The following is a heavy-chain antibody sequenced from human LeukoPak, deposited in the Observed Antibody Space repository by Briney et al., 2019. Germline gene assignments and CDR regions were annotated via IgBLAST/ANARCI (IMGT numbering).Heavy chain of an antibody. D-gene: IGHD2-15*01. CDR2: IRGDNGNT. V-gene: IGHV1-18*01. J-gene: IGHJ3*02. CDR3: ARWHTGGLDI. CDR1: GYTFSNYG. Sequence: GASVKVSCKASGYTFSNYGISWVRQAPGQGLEWVGWIRGDNGNTNYAQKLQGRVTMTTDTSTSTAYMELRSLRSDDTAVYYCARWHTGGLDIWGQGTMVTVSS.